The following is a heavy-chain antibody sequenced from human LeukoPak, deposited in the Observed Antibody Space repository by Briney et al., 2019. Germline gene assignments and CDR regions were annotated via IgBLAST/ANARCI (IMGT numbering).Heavy chain of an antibody. CDR1: GYTFTSYY. J-gene: IGHJ4*02. CDR2: INPSGGST. D-gene: IGHD6-13*01. CDR3: ASTVEFGYSSSWYRPALHY. Sequence: GASVKVSCKASGYTFTSYYMHWVRQAPGQGLEWMGIINPSGGSTSYAQKFQGRVTMTRDMSTSTVYMELSSLRSEDTAVYYCASTVEFGYSSSWYRPALHYWGQGTLVTVSS. V-gene: IGHV1-46*01.